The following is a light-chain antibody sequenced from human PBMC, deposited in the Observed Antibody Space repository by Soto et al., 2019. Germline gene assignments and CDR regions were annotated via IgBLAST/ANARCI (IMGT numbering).Light chain of an antibody. V-gene: IGLV2-14*01. CDR2: GVT. Sequence: QSVLTQPASVSGSPGQSITISCSGSSSDIGTYNYVSWYQQHPGKAPKLMFYGVTNRPSGVSSRFSGSKSGNTASLTISGLQAEDEAHYYCSSYASSNTVIFGGGTKLTVL. CDR3: SSYASSNTVI. J-gene: IGLJ2*01. CDR1: SSDIGTYNY.